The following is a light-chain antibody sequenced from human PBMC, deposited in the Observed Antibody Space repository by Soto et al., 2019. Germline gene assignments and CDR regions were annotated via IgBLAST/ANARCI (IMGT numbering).Light chain of an antibody. V-gene: IGLV2-8*01. CDR1: SSDIGNYNY. Sequence: QSVLTQPPSASGSPGQSVTISCTGTSSDIGNYNYVSWYQQHPGKAPKLIIYEVTKRPSGVPDRFSGSKSGNTASLTVSGLRAEDEADYYCTSYTSRTTMVFGGGTKLTVL. CDR3: TSYTSRTTMV. J-gene: IGLJ3*02. CDR2: EVT.